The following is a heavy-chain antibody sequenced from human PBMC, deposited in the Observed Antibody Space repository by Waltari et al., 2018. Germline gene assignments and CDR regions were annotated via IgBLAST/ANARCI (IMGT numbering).Heavy chain of an antibody. Sequence: QVQLQESGPGLVKPSETLSLTCSASGGSLNNYFWNWSRQPPGKAMQWIGFIRHTGVTKSNPSLKSRVTMTVDTSKSQISLRVTSVSATDTAVYFCSRWDSPGRYFGDWGQGTPVTVSS. CDR2: IRHTGVT. CDR1: GGSLNNYF. J-gene: IGHJ4*02. V-gene: IGHV4-59*08. CDR3: SRWDSPGRYFGD. D-gene: IGHD1-20*01.